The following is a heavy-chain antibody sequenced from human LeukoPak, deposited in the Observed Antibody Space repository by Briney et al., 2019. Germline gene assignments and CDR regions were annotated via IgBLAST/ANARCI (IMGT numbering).Heavy chain of an antibody. CDR3: ARYDSSGYYYGMDV. D-gene: IGHD3-22*01. CDR2: IIPIFGTA. V-gene: IGHV1-69*01. J-gene: IGHJ6*02. Sequence: SVTVSCKASGGTFSSYAISWVRQTPGQGLEWMGGIIPIFGTANYAQKFQGRVTITADESTSTAYMELSSLRSEDTAVYYCARYDSSGYYYGMDVWGQGTTVTVSS. CDR1: GGTFSSYA.